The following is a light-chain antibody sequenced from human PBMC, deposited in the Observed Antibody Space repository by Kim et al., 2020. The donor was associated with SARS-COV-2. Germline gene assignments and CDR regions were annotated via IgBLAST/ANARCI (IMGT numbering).Light chain of an antibody. CDR3: QKCDSAPWT. J-gene: IGKJ1*01. V-gene: IGKV1-27*01. Sequence: DIQMTQSPSSLSASVGDGVTITCRASRGISNHLAWYQQKPGEVPKLLIYAASALQSGVPSRFRGTGSGTDFTLTISSLQPEDVATYYCQKCDSAPWTFGQGTKMDIK. CDR1: RGISNH. CDR2: AAS.